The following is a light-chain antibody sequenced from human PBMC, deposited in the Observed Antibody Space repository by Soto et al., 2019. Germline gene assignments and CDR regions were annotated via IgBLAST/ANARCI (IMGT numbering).Light chain of an antibody. CDR1: SSDVGGYNY. CDR3: SSYAGSNNLV. Sequence: QSALTQPPSASGSPGQSVTISCTGTSSDVGGYNYVSWYQQHPGKAPKLMIYEVSKRPPGVPDRFSGSESGNTASLTVSGLQAEDEADYYCSSYAGSNNLVFGGGTKLTVL. CDR2: EVS. J-gene: IGLJ2*01. V-gene: IGLV2-8*01.